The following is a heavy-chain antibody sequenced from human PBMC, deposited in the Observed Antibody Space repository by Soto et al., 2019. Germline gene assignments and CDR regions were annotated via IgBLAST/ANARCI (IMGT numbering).Heavy chain of an antibody. CDR2: IKQGGSER. V-gene: IGHV3-7*01. D-gene: IGHD2-15*01. Sequence: GGSLRLCGAASGFTFSRYWMAWVRQDPGKGLEWVANIKQGGSERYYVDSVKGRFTISRDNGENSLYLQRNSLRAEDTAVYYCARDPVCSGGRCYDYWGQGTLVTVSS. J-gene: IGHJ4*02. CDR1: GFTFSRYW. CDR3: ARDPVCSGGRCYDY.